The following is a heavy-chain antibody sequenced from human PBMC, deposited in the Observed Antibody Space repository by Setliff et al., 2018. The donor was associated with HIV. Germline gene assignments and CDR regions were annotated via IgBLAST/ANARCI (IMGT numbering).Heavy chain of an antibody. CDR1: GCSINTAYY. V-gene: IGHV4-38-2*02. CDR3: SRGPPFDR. CDR2: FHHSGST. Sequence: SSETLSLTCSVSGCSINTAYYWGWIRQSPGKGLEWIGGFHHSGSTHYNPSLKSRVTISVDTSKNQFSLKLSSVTAADTATYYCSRGPPFDRWGRGTLVTVSS. J-gene: IGHJ2*01.